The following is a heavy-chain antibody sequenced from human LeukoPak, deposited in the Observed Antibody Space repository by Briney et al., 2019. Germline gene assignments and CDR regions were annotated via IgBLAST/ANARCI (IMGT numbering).Heavy chain of an antibody. CDR1: GFTYSTYW. Sequence: GGSLRLSCAASGFTYSTYWMSWVRQAPGKGREWVANIKQDGTDKFYVDSVKGRFTISRDNAKNSMYLQMNSLRAEDTALYYCARVLPVASRDYWGQGTLVTVSS. CDR3: ARVLPVASRDY. V-gene: IGHV3-7*01. D-gene: IGHD2-2*01. J-gene: IGHJ4*02. CDR2: IKQDGTDK.